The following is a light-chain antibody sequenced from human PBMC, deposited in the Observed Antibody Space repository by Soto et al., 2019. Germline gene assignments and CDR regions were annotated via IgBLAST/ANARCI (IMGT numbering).Light chain of an antibody. Sequence: QAVVTQEPSFSVSPGGTVTLTCGLNSGSVSTSHYPSWYQQAPGQTPRTLISSTTTRSSGVPDRFSGSNSGNTATLTITGVEAGDEADYSCQVWDSHTDHVDVAFGGGTKLTVL. V-gene: IGLV8-61*01. CDR1: SGSVSTSHY. J-gene: IGLJ2*01. CDR3: QVWDSHTDHVDVA. CDR2: STT.